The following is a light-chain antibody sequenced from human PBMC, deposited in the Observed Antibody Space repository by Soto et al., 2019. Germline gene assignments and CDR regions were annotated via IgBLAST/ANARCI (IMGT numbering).Light chain of an antibody. CDR1: QSVRSDY. Sequence: DRATVSGMASQSVRSDYFAWYQQKPCQAPRVIIFGVSTRATAIPDRFSGSGSGTDFTLTISRLEPEDFALYDCQQYGNSPLTFGGGTKVDIK. CDR3: QQYGNSPLT. J-gene: IGKJ4*01. CDR2: GVS. V-gene: IGKV3-20*01.